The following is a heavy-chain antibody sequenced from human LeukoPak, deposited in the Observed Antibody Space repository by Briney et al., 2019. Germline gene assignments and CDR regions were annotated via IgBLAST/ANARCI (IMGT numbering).Heavy chain of an antibody. CDR3: AKDHRILYYDSSGYYGRYYYGMDV. V-gene: IGHV3-23*01. Sequence: GGSLRLSCAASGFTLRSYTMNWVRQAPGKGLEWVSAISGSGGSTYYADSVKGRFTISRDNSKNTLYLQMNSLRAEDTAVYYCAKDHRILYYDSSGYYGRYYYGMDVWGQGTTVTVSS. CDR1: GFTLRSYT. D-gene: IGHD3-22*01. J-gene: IGHJ6*02. CDR2: ISGSGGST.